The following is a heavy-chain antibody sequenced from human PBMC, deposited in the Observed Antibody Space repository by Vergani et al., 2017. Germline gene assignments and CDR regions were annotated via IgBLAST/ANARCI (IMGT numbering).Heavy chain of an antibody. CDR3: ASVYCSGGSCYSAGLDAFDI. J-gene: IGHJ3*02. D-gene: IGHD2-15*01. CDR2: IYHSGST. Sequence: QLQLQESGPGLVKPSETLSLTCTVSGGSISSSSYYWGWIRQPPGKGLEWIGEIYHSGSTNYNPSLKSRVTISVDKSKNQFSLKLSSVTAADTAVYYCASVYCSGGSCYSAGLDAFDIWGQGTMVTVSS. V-gene: IGHV4-39*07. CDR1: GGSISSSSYY.